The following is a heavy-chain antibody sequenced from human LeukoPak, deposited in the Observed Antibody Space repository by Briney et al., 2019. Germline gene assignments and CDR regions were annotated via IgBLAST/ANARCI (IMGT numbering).Heavy chain of an antibody. V-gene: IGHV3-48*01. CDR1: GFTFSSYS. Sequence: QPGGSLRLSCSASGFTFSSYSMNWLPQAPGKGLEGVSYISSSSSTIYYAYSVKGRFTISRDNAKNSLYLQMNSLRAEDTAVYYCARDWSDTAVDYWGQGTLVTVSS. CDR2: ISSSSSTI. D-gene: IGHD5-18*01. CDR3: ARDWSDTAVDY. J-gene: IGHJ4*02.